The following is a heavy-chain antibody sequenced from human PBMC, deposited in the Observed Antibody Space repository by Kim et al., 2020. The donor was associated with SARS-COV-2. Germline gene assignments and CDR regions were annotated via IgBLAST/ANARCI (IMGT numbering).Heavy chain of an antibody. CDR3: ARGSSWPPGSFDY. CDR2: IYSGGST. CDR1: GFTVSSNY. Sequence: GGSLRLSCAASGFTVSSNYMSWVRQAPGKGLEWVSVIYSGGSTYYADSVKGRFTISRDNSKNTLYLQMNSLRAEDTAVYYCARGSSWPPGSFDYWGQGTLVTVSS. V-gene: IGHV3-53*01. J-gene: IGHJ4*02. D-gene: IGHD6-13*01.